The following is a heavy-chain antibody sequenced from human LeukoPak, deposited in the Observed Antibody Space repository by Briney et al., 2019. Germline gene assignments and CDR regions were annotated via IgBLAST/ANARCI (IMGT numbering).Heavy chain of an antibody. J-gene: IGHJ4*02. D-gene: IGHD3-10*01. CDR3: AAFYGSGSSIGEFDY. V-gene: IGHV3-23*01. CDR2: ISGSGGST. Sequence: GGSLRLSCAASGFTFSSYAMSWVRQAPGKGLEWVSAISGSGGSTYYADSVKGRFTISRDNSKNTLYLQMNSLRAEDTAVYYCAAFYGSGSSIGEFDYWGQGTLVTVSS. CDR1: GFTFSSYA.